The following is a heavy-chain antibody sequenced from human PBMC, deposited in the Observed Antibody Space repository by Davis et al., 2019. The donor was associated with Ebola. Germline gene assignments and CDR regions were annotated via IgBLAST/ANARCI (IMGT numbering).Heavy chain of an antibody. Sequence: PGGSLRLSCAASGFTFSSYAMSWVRQAPGKGLEWVSAISGSGGSTYYADSVKGRFTISRDNSKNTLYLQMNSLRAEDTAVYYCAKGGLLESRGGSPTFDYWGQGTLVTVSS. CDR1: GFTFSSYA. J-gene: IGHJ4*02. CDR3: AKGGLLESRGGSPTFDY. D-gene: IGHD5-18*01. CDR2: ISGSGGST. V-gene: IGHV3-23*01.